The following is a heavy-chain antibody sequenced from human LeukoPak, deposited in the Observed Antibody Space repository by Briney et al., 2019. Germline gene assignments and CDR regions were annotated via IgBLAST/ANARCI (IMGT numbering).Heavy chain of an antibody. Sequence: ASVKVSCKASGYTFTGYYMHWVRQAPGQGLEWMGWINPNSGNTGYAQKFQGRVTMTRNTSISTAYMELSSLRSEDTAVYYCARQGDYDSSGYYDWGQGTLVTVSS. D-gene: IGHD3-22*01. CDR2: INPNSGNT. CDR3: ARQGDYDSSGYYD. CDR1: GYTFTGYY. V-gene: IGHV1-8*02. J-gene: IGHJ4*02.